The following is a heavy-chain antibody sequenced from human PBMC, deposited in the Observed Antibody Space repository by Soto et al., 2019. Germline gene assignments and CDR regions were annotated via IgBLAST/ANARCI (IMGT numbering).Heavy chain of an antibody. J-gene: IGHJ4*02. Sequence: PSETLSLTCTVSGGSISSFYWSWIRQPAGKGLEWIGRIYSGGRNNYNPSLKSRVTMSVDTSKNHFSLKLSSVTAADTAVYYCARDRIAAVGKGTGTFDYWGQGTLVTVSS. V-gene: IGHV4-4*07. CDR3: ARDRIAAVGKGTGTFDY. CDR1: GGSISSFY. D-gene: IGHD6-13*01. CDR2: IYSGGRN.